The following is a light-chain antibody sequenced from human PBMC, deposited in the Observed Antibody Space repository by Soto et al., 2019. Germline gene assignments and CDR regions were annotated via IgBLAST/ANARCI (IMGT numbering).Light chain of an antibody. J-gene: IGLJ1*01. CDR1: SSDVGIYNY. CDR3: SSFASTHTYV. Sequence: SAMTQPASMSGSPGQSIAISCTGSSSDVGIYNYVSWYQQHPGKVPKLIIYEVNNRPSGVSHRFSGSKSGNTASLTISGLQAADEADYYCSSFASTHTYVFGTGTKVTVL. CDR2: EVN. V-gene: IGLV2-14*01.